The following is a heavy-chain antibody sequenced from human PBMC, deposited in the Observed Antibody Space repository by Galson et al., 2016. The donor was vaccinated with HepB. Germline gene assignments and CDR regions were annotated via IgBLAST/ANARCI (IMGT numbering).Heavy chain of an antibody. CDR2: IYSSGTT. D-gene: IGHD2-2*01. Sequence: TLSLTCTVSGGSISNGVYYWSWIRQPPGKGLEWIGYIYSSGTTYYNPSLESRLTISLDMSKSQFSLRLNAVTGADTAFYYCARRPPEGCSGPTCSIGALDIWGQGTMVTVSS. V-gene: IGHV4-30-4*01. CDR1: GGSISNGVYY. CDR3: ARRPPEGCSGPTCSIGALDI. J-gene: IGHJ3*02.